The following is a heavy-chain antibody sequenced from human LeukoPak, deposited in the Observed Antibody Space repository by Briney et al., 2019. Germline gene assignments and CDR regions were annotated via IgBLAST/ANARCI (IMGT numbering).Heavy chain of an antibody. CDR3: ARGQLIYDSSGYYPYY. CDR1: GGSISSYY. J-gene: IGHJ4*02. CDR2: IYYSGST. Sequence: SETLSLTCTVSGGSISSYYWSWIRQPPGKGLEWIGYIYYSGSTNYNPSLKSRVTISVDTSKNQFSLKLSSVTAADTAVYYCARGQLIYDSSGYYPYYWGQGTLVTVSS. D-gene: IGHD3-22*01. V-gene: IGHV4-59*01.